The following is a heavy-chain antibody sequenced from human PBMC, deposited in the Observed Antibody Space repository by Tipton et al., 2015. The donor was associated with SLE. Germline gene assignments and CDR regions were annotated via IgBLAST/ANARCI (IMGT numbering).Heavy chain of an antibody. CDR2: ISSSGSTI. J-gene: IGHJ4*02. CDR3: ARITDIVATTPDY. Sequence: GSLRLSCAASGFTFSSYEMNWVRQAPGKGLEWVSYISSSGSTIYYADSVKGRFTISRDNAKNSLYLQMNSLRAEDTAVYYCARITDIVATTPDYWGQGTLVTVSS. CDR1: GFTFSSYE. V-gene: IGHV3-48*03. D-gene: IGHD5-12*01.